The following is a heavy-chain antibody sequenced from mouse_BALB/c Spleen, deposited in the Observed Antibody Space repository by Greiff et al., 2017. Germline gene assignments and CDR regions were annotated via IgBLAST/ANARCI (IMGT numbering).Heavy chain of an antibody. Sequence: VKLQESGPGLVAPSQSLSITCTVSGFSLTSYGVHWVRQPPGKGLEWLGVIWAGGSTNYNSALMSRLSISKDNSKSQVFLKMNSLQTDDTAMYYCATYYYGSSLYYAMDYWGQGTSVTVSS. D-gene: IGHD1-1*01. CDR2: IWAGGST. V-gene: IGHV2-9*02. J-gene: IGHJ4*01. CDR1: GFSLTSYG. CDR3: ATYYYGSSLYYAMDY.